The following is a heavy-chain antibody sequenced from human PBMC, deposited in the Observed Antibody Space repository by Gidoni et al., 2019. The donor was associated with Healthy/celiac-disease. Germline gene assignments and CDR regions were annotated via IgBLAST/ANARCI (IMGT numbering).Heavy chain of an antibody. CDR2: IYYSGST. D-gene: IGHD2-2*01. J-gene: IGHJ6*03. CDR3: AREAPSIVVVPAAILEDYYYMDV. CDR1: GGSISRGAYY. V-gene: IGHV4-30-4*01. Sequence: QVQLQESGPGLVKPSQTLSLTCTVSGGSISRGAYYSRWLRQPPGKGLEWIGYIYYSGSTYYNPSLKSRVTISVDTSKNQFSLKLSSVTAADTAVYYCAREAPSIVVVPAAILEDYYYMDVWGKGTTVTVSS.